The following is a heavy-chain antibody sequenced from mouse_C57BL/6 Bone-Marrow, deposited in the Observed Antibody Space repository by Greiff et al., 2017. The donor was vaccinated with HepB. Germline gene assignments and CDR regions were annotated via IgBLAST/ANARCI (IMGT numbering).Heavy chain of an antibody. CDR2: INPSNGGT. CDR3: ASHYDDTWYFDV. D-gene: IGHD2-4*01. Sequence: QVQLQQSGTELVKPGASVKLSCKASGYTFTSYWMHWVKQRPGQGLEWIGNINPSNGGTNYNEKFKSKATLTVDKSSSTDYMQLSSLTSEDSAVYYWASHYDDTWYFDVWGTGTTVTVSS. CDR1: GYTFTSYW. J-gene: IGHJ1*03. V-gene: IGHV1-53*01.